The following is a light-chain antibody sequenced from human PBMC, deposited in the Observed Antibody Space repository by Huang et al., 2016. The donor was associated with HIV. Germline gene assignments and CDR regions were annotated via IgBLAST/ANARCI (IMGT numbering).Light chain of an antibody. V-gene: IGKV2-28*01. J-gene: IGKJ1*01. Sequence: DIVMSQSPLSLTVTPGEPASISCKSNESLLYTNGFRYLNWYLQRPGLSPHLLIYLGSNRASGVPERVSGSGTGIEFTLTISRVEADDVGVYYCMQSLQTPPTFGQGTKVEI. CDR3: MQSLQTPPT. CDR1: ESLLYTNGFRY. CDR2: LGS.